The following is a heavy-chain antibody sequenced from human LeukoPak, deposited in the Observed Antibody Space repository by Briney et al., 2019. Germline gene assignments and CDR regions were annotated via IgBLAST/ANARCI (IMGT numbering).Heavy chain of an antibody. CDR3: ARDWRDYYDSSGYYYQAFDI. V-gene: IGHV1-69*05. Sequence: SSVKVSCKASGGTFSSYAISLVRQAPGQGLEWMGGIIPIFGTANYAQKFQGRVTITTDESTSTAYMEMSSLRSEDTAVYYCARDWRDYYDSSGYYYQAFDIWGQGTMVTFSS. CDR2: IIPIFGTA. J-gene: IGHJ3*02. D-gene: IGHD3-22*01. CDR1: GGTFSSYA.